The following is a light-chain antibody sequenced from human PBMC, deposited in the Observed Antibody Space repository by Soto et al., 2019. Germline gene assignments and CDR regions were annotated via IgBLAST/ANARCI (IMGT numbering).Light chain of an antibody. J-gene: IGKJ4*01. CDR2: WAS. V-gene: IGKV4-1*01. CDR1: QSVLYSSNNMNY. CDR3: QQYYSTPLS. Sequence: DTVMTQSPDSLAVSLGERATINCKSSQSVLYSSNNMNYLSWYQQKPGQPPKLLIYWASTRESGVPDRFSGSGSGTDFALTISSLQAEDVAVYYCQQYYSTPLSFGGGTKVEIK.